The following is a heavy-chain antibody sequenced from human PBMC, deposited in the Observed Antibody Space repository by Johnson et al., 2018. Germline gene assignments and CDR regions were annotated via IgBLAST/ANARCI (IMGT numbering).Heavy chain of an antibody. Sequence: QVQLVQSGAEVKKPGASVKVSCKASGYTLTELSMHWVRQAPGKGLEWMGGFDPEDGETIYAQKFQGRVTMTEDTSTDTAYMELSSLRSEDTAVYYCATARTPGMAAAESYYYYYGMDVWGQGTTVTVFS. CDR2: FDPEDGET. J-gene: IGHJ6*02. CDR1: GYTLTELS. CDR3: ATARTPGMAAAESYYYYYGMDV. D-gene: IGHD6-13*01. V-gene: IGHV1-24*01.